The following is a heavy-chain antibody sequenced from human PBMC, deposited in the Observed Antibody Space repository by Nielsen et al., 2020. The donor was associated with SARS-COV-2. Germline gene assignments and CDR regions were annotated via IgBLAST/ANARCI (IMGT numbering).Heavy chain of an antibody. V-gene: IGHV4-31*03. CDR1: GGSISSGGYY. CDR2: IYYSGST. CDR3: ASFNCTNGVCVD. Sequence: SETLSLTCTVSGGSISSGGYYWSWIRQHPGKGLEWIGYIYYSGSTYYNPSLKSRVTISVDTSKNQFSLKLSSVTAVDTAVYYCASFNCTNGVCVDWGQGTLVTVSS. J-gene: IGHJ4*02. D-gene: IGHD2-8*01.